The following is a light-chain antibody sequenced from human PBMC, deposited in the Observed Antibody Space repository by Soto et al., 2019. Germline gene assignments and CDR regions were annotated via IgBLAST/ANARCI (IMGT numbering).Light chain of an antibody. J-gene: IGLJ1*01. V-gene: IGLV2-11*01. Sequence: QSVPTQPRSVSGSPGQSVTISCTGTSSDVGGYSYVSWFQQHPGKAPKLMIYDVSKRPSGVPDRFSGSKSGNTASLTISGLQAEDEADYYCCSFAGSYTLYVFGTGTKVTV. CDR2: DVS. CDR1: SSDVGGYSY. CDR3: CSFAGSYTLYV.